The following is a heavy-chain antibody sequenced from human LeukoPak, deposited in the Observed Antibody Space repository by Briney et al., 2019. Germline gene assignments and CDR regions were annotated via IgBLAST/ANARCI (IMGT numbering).Heavy chain of an antibody. CDR1: GYTFTDFA. V-gene: IGHV1-18*01. CDR3: ARNGGPGPYYFDF. J-gene: IGHJ4*02. Sequence: GASVKVSCKASGYTFTDFAMSWVRQAPGQGLEWMGKISVYNGHTNSVQKFQGRVTMTRDTSTSTAYMELMSLRPDDTAVYFCARNGGPGPYYFDFWGQGTLVTVSS. CDR2: ISVYNGHT. D-gene: IGHD2-8*01.